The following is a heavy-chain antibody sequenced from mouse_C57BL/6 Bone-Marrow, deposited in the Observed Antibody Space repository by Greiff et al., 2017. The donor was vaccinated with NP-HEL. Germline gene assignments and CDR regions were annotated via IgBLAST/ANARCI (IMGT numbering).Heavy chain of an antibody. CDR1: GYAFSSSW. CDR3: ARRAYYSNYVWYFDV. J-gene: IGHJ1*03. CDR2: IYPGDGDT. V-gene: IGHV1-82*01. Sequence: VQVVESGPELVKPGASVKISCKASGYAFSSSWMNWVKQRPGKGLEWIGRIYPGDGDTNYNGKFKGKATLTADKSSSTAYMQLSSLTSEDSAVYFCARRAYYSNYVWYFDVWGTGTTVTVSS. D-gene: IGHD2-5*01.